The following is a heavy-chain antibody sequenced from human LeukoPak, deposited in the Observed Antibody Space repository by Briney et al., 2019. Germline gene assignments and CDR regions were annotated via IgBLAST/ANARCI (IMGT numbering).Heavy chain of an antibody. CDR3: ARDVGGRRGALDI. V-gene: IGHV1-46*01. D-gene: IGHD1-26*01. J-gene: IGHJ3*02. Sequence: ASVKVSCKASGYTFTSYYMHWVRQAPGQGLEWMGIINPIGGSTTYAKKFQDRVTMTRETSTSTVYMEVNSLRSEDTAMYYCARDVGGRRGALDIRGQGTMVTVSS. CDR1: GYTFTSYY. CDR2: INPIGGST.